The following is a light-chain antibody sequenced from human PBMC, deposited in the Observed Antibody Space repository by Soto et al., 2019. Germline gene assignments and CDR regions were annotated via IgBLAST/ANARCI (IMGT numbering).Light chain of an antibody. V-gene: IGLV2-14*01. CDR2: DVS. CDR1: SSDVGGYNY. CDR3: SSYTSSSTLYV. J-gene: IGLJ1*01. Sequence: QSVLTQPASVSGSPGQSITISCTGTSSDVGGYNYVSSYQQHPGKAPKLMIYDVSNRPSGVSNRFSGSKSGNTASLTISGLQAEDEADYYCSSYTSSSTLYVFGTGTKLTVL.